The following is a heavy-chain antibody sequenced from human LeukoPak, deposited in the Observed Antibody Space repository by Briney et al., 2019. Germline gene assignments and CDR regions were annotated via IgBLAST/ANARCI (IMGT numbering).Heavy chain of an antibody. CDR3: AKAIGGVAAFDI. CDR1: GFTFSSYA. V-gene: IGHV3-23*01. D-gene: IGHD4-23*01. J-gene: IGHJ3*02. CDR2: ISGSGDST. Sequence: PGGSLRLSCAVSGFTFSSYAKSWVRQAPGKGLGWVSAISGSGDSTYYADSVKGRFTISRDNSKNTLFLQMNSLRAEDTAVYYCAKAIGGVAAFDIWGQGTMVTVSS.